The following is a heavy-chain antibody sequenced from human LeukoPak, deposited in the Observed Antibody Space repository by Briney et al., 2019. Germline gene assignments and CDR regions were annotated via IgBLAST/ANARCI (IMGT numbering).Heavy chain of an antibody. Sequence: GASVKVSCKASGYTFTSCGISWVRQAPGQGLEWMGWISAYNGNTNYAQKLQGRVTMTTDTSTSTAYMELRSLRSDDTAVYYCARDRHYGSGIRWFDPWGQGTLVTVSS. CDR2: ISAYNGNT. CDR1: GYTFTSCG. V-gene: IGHV1-18*01. D-gene: IGHD3-10*01. J-gene: IGHJ5*02. CDR3: ARDRHYGSGIRWFDP.